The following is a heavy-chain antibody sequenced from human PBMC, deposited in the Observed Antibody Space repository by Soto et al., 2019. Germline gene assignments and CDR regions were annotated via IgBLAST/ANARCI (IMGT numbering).Heavy chain of an antibody. D-gene: IGHD3-22*01. V-gene: IGHV1-69*13. Sequence: GASVKVSCKASGGTFSSYAISWVRQAPGQGLEWMGGIIPIFGTANYAQKFQGRVTITADESTSTAYMELSSLRSEDTAVYYCARARMHYYYDSSGYSYFDYWGQGTLVTVS. J-gene: IGHJ4*02. CDR3: ARARMHYYYDSSGYSYFDY. CDR2: IIPIFGTA. CDR1: GGTFSSYA.